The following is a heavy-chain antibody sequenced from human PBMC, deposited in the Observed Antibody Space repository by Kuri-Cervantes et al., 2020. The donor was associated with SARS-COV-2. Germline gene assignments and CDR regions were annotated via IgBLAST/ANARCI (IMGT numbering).Heavy chain of an antibody. CDR1: GYSFTSYW. CDR2: IYPGDSDT. J-gene: IGHJ4*02. D-gene: IGHD3-9*01. V-gene: IGHV5-51*01. CDR3: ARRHAIYYDILTGYGDYFDY. Sequence: GGSLRLSCKGSGYSFTSYWIGWVRQMPGKGLEWMGIIYPGDSDTRYSPSFQGQVTISADKSISTAYLQWSSLKASDTAMYYCARRHAIYYDILTGYGDYFDYWGQGTLVTVSS.